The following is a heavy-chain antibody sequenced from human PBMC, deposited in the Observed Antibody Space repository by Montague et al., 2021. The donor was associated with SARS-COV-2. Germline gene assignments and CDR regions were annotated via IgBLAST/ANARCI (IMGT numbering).Heavy chain of an antibody. Sequence: SETLSLICAVYGGSFSVYYWSWIRQPPGKGLEWIGEINHSGSTNYNPSLKSRVTISSDTSKNQFSLKLNSVTAADTAVYFCVVVVPAMRPRSDYWGQGTLVTVSS. D-gene: IGHD2-21*02. CDR1: GGSFSVYY. CDR3: VVVVPAMRPRSDY. CDR2: INHSGST. V-gene: IGHV4-34*01. J-gene: IGHJ4*02.